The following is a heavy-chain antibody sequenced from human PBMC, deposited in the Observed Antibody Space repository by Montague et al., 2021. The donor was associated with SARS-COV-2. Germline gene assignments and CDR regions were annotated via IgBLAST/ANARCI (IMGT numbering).Heavy chain of an antibody. CDR2: INDRGVTNY. CDR1: DGSFSGFF. CDR3: ARWDPQTLTVISLRGKSANDY. J-gene: IGHJ4*02. V-gene: IGHV4-34*01. D-gene: IGHD4-11*01. Sequence: SETLSLTCAVYDGSFSGFFWSWIRQPPGKGLEWIAEINDRGVTNYNYNPSLGSRVTISADTSKNQFSLKLRSVTAADTAVYYCARWDPQTLTVISLRGKSANDYWGQGTLVTVSS.